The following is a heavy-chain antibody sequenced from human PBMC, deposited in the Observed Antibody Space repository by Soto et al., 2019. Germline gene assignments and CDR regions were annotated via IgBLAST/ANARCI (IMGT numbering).Heavy chain of an antibody. CDR2: ISSSGTTT. V-gene: IGHV3-11*01. J-gene: IGHJ4*02. D-gene: IGHD2-8*01. CDR3: ARIWGGGGYALIY. Sequence: QVQLVESGGGLVKPGGSLRLSCAASGFTFSDFYMSWIRQAPGKGLEWISYISSSGTTTYYTDSVKGRFTISRDNAKNSLYLQMYTLRDEDTAVYYCARIWGGGGYALIYWGQGTLVTVSS. CDR1: GFTFSDFY.